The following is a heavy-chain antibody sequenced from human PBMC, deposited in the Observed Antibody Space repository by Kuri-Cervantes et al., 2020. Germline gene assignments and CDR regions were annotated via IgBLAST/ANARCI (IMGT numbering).Heavy chain of an antibody. V-gene: IGHV3-49*04. CDR2: IRSKAYGGTT. CDR3: TTEIMYYYGSGTDY. CDR1: GFTFGDYA. J-gene: IGHJ4*02. D-gene: IGHD3-10*01. Sequence: GGSLRLSCTASGFTFGDYAMSWVRQAPGKGLEWVGFIRSKAYGGTTEYAASVKGRFTISRDDSKSIAYLQMNSLKTEDTAVYYCTTEIMYYYGSGTDYWGQGTLVTVSS.